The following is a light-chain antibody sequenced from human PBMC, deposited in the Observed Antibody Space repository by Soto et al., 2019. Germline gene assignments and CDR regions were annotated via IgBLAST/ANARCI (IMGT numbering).Light chain of an antibody. CDR3: QQRSDGPSYT. J-gene: IGKJ2*01. CDR2: EAS. V-gene: IGKV3-11*01. Sequence: EIVLTQSPATLSLSPGERATLSCRASQSVSSYLAWYQHKPGQAPRLLIYEASNRATDIPARFSGSGSGTDFTLTISSLEPEDFAIYYCQQRSDGPSYTFGQGTKLEI. CDR1: QSVSSY.